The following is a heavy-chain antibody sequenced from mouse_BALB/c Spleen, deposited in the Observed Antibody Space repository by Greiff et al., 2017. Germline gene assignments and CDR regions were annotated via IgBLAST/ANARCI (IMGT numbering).Heavy chain of an antibody. Sequence: VQLQESGPQLVRPGASVKISCKASGYSFTSYWMHWVKQRPGQGLEWIGMIDPSDSETRLNQKFKDKATLTVDKSSSTAYMQLSSPTSEDSAVYYCTKGDSHYFDYWGQGTTLTVSS. J-gene: IGHJ2*01. D-gene: IGHD2-13*01. V-gene: IGHV1-74*04. CDR3: TKGDSHYFDY. CDR1: GYSFTSYW. CDR2: IDPSDSET.